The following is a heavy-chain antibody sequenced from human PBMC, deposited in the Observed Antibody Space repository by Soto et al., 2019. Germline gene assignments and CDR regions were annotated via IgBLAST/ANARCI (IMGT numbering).Heavy chain of an antibody. D-gene: IGHD5-12*01. Sequence: QVQLVQSGAQVKKPGASVKVSCKASGYTFDNYALHWVRQAPGRRLEWMGWIHAGNVYTKYSQRFQGRVTITRDTAASTVHMDLSSLSSEDTAVYYCARVQYSGYDFKLAFDIWGQGTMVTVSS. CDR1: GYTFDNYA. CDR3: ARVQYSGYDFKLAFDI. V-gene: IGHV1-3*01. CDR2: IHAGNVYT. J-gene: IGHJ3*02.